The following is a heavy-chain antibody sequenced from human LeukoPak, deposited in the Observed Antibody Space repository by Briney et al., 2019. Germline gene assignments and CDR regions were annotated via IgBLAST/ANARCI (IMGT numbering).Heavy chain of an antibody. Sequence: PGGSLRLSCAAYGLTFGSYEMNWVRQAPGKGLEWVSYISSSGSTIYYADSVKGRFTISRDNDNNSLYLQMNSRRAPGTTVYYCARDPPYDILTGLMWDYWGQGTLVTVSS. CDR1: GLTFGSYE. V-gene: IGHV3-48*03. CDR3: ARDPPYDILTGLMWDY. D-gene: IGHD3-9*01. J-gene: IGHJ4*02. CDR2: ISSSGSTI.